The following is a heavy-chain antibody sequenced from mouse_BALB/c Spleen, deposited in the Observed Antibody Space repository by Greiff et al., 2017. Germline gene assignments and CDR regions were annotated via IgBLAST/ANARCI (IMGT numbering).Heavy chain of an antibody. J-gene: IGHJ3*01. CDR2: IYPGSGST. V-gene: IGHV1S22*01. Sequence: LKQPGSELVRPGASVKLSCKASGYTFTSYWMHWVKQRPGQGLEWIGNIYPGSGSTNYDEKFKSKATLTVDTSSSTAYMQLSSLTSEDSAVYYCTREAHYWGQGTLVTVSA. CDR1: GYTFTSYW. CDR3: TREAHY.